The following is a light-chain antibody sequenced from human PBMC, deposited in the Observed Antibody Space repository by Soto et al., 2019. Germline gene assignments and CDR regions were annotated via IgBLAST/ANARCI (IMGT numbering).Light chain of an antibody. CDR2: GNN. Sequence: QSVLTQPPSVSGAPGQRVTISCTGGSSNIGAGYDVHWYQQLPGTAPKLLIYGNNNRPSGVPDRFSGSKSGTSASLAITGLQAEDEADYYCQSYDSSLSGVVFGGGTQLTVL. V-gene: IGLV1-40*01. CDR1: SSNIGAGYD. CDR3: QSYDSSLSGVV. J-gene: IGLJ2*01.